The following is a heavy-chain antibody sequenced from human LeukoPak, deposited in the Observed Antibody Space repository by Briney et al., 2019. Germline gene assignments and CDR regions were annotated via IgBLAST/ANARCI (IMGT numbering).Heavy chain of an antibody. D-gene: IGHD2-2*01. J-gene: IGHJ4*01. V-gene: IGHV3-23*01. CDR1: GFTFSSYA. Sequence: QPGGSLRLSCAASGFTFSSYAMSWVRQAPGKGLEWVSGIRGSGDITYYADSVKGRFTISRDNFKNTLYLQMNSLRAEDTAVYYCAKTRIVCTSVSCPGGGFDYWGHGTLVTVSS. CDR3: AKTRIVCTSVSCPGGGFDY. CDR2: IRGSGDIT.